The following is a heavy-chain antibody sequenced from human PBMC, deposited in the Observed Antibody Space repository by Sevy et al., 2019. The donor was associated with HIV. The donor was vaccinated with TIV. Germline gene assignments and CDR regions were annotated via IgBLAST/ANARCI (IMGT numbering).Heavy chain of an antibody. CDR3: ARGKHVSDYYGSFDY. Sequence: GGSLRLSCAVSGFTVSSNFMSWVRQAPGKGLEWVSVIWLTGTTYYADSVKGRFTISRDSSKNTVYLDMSSLRAADTAVYYCARGKHVSDYYGSFDYWGQGTLVTVSS. D-gene: IGHD3-3*01. J-gene: IGHJ4*02. V-gene: IGHV3-53*01. CDR2: IWLTGTT. CDR1: GFTVSSNF.